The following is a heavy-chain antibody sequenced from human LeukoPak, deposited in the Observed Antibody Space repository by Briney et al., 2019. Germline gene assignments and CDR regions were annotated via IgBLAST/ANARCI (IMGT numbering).Heavy chain of an antibody. CDR2: ISHDGSSK. V-gene: IGHV3-30*04. Sequence: GGSLRLSCAASGFTFSTYAMHWVRQAPGKGLEWVAVISHDGSSKYYADSVKGRFTISRDNSKNTLYLQMNSLRAEDTAVYYCARARSSYGYGDAFDIWGQGTMVTVSS. D-gene: IGHD5-18*01. J-gene: IGHJ3*02. CDR3: ARARSSYGYGDAFDI. CDR1: GFTFSTYA.